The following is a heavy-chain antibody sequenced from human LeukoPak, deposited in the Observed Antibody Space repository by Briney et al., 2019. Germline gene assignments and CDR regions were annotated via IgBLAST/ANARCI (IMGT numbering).Heavy chain of an antibody. CDR3: ASDLDY. CDR1: GFTFSSYA. V-gene: IGHV3-30-3*01. CDR2: ISYDGSNK. J-gene: IGHJ4*02. Sequence: GGSLRLSCEASGFTFSSYAMHWVRQAPGKGLEWVAVISYDGSNKYYADSVKGRFTISRDNSKNTLYLQMNSLRAEDTAVYYCASDLDYWGQGTLVTVSS.